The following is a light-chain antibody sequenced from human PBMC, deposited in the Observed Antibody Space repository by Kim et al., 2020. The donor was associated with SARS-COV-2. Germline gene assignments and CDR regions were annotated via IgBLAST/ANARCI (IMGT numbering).Light chain of an antibody. V-gene: IGLV1-40*01. CDR2: GNS. J-gene: IGLJ3*02. CDR1: SSNIGAGYD. CDR3: QSYDSSLSGWV. Sequence: QRVTISCTVSSSNIGAGYDVHWYQQFPGIAPKFLIYGNSNRPSGVPDRFSGSKSGTSASLAITGLQAEDEADYYCQSYDSSLSGWVFGGGTQLTVL.